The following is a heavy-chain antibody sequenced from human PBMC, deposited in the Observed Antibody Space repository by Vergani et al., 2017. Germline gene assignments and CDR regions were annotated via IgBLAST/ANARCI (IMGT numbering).Heavy chain of an antibody. Sequence: QVQLQESGPGLVKPSETLSLTCAVYGGSFSGYYWSWIRQPPGKGLEWIGEINHSGSTNYNPSLKSRVTISVDTSKNQFSLKLSSVTAADTAVYYCARGLSRIYKTPSDYMDVWGKGTTVTVSS. CDR1: GGSFSGYY. CDR3: ARGLSRIYKTPSDYMDV. V-gene: IGHV4-34*01. CDR2: INHSGST. J-gene: IGHJ6*03. D-gene: IGHD4-23*01.